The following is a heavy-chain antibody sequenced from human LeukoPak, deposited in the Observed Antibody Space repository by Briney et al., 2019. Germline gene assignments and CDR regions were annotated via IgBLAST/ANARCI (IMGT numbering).Heavy chain of an antibody. J-gene: IGHJ4*02. CDR2: IGSAGDT. D-gene: IGHD4-17*01. CDR3: ARARSIYGFDY. V-gene: IGHV3-13*01. CDR1: GFTFSSYD. Sequence: GGSLTLSYAASGFTFSSYDMHWVRQATGKGLEWVSAIGSAGDTYYPGSVKGRFTISRENAKNSLYLQMNSLRAGDTAVYYCARARSIYGFDYWGQGTLVTVSS.